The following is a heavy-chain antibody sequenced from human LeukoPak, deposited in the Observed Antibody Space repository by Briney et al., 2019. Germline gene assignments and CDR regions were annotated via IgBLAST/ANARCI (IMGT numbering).Heavy chain of an antibody. CDR2: IWYDGSQK. CDR3: ARWGTSASIDY. J-gene: IGHJ4*02. D-gene: IGHD3-16*01. CDR1: GFTFSSYG. Sequence: GGSLRLSCVASGFTFSSYGMHWVRQAPGKGLEWVAVIWYDGSQKYCADSVKGGFTISRDNSKNTVYLQMNSLRAEDTAVYYCARWGTSASIDYWGQGTLVTVSS. V-gene: IGHV3-33*01.